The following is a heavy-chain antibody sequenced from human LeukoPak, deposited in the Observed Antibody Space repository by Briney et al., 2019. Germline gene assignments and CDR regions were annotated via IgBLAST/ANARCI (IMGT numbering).Heavy chain of an antibody. D-gene: IGHD2-8*01. CDR3: ARERMVYGIRGEFAY. V-gene: IGHV4-34*01. CDR2: INHSGST. CDR1: GGSFSGYY. J-gene: IGHJ4*02. Sequence: SETLSLTCAVYGGSFSGYYWSWIRQPPGKGLEWIGEINHSGSTNYNPSLKSRVTISVDTSKNQFSLKLSSLTAADTAVYYCARERMVYGIRGEFAYWGPGTLVTVS.